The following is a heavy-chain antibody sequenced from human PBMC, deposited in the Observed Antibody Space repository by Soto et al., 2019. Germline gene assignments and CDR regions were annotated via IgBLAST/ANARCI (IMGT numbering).Heavy chain of an antibody. CDR2: IKQDGSEK. J-gene: IGHJ6*02. D-gene: IGHD6-19*01. Sequence: AGGSLRLFCAASGFTFSSYWMSWVRQAPGKGLEWVANIKQDGSEKYYVDSVKGRFTISRDNAKNSLYLQMNSLRAEDTAVYYCARGWDSSGWLLGGMDVWGQGTTVTVSS. V-gene: IGHV3-7*05. CDR3: ARGWDSSGWLLGGMDV. CDR1: GFTFSSYW.